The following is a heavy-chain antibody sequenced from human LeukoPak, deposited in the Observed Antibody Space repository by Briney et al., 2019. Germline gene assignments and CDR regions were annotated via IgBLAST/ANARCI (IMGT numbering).Heavy chain of an antibody. CDR2: INDDGRTT. CDR3: AKSGITMVGGASIGLLTFDI. D-gene: IGHD3-10*01. CDR1: GFTFSYYW. J-gene: IGHJ3*02. Sequence: GGSLRLSCAASGFTFSYYWMHWVRQAPGEGLVWVSRINDDGRTTTYADSVKGRITISRDNAKNTLYLQMSSLRVEDTAVYYCAKSGITMVGGASIGLLTFDIWGPGTMVTVSP. V-gene: IGHV3-74*03.